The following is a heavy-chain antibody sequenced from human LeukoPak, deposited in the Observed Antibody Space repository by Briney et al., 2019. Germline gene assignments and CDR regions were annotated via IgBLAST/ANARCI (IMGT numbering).Heavy chain of an antibody. CDR1: GFLFSSHG. V-gene: IGHV3-30*02. J-gene: IGHJ4*02. CDR3: AKNRDRLSDYPDY. Sequence: GGSLRLSCAASGFLFSSHGLHWVRQAPGKGLEWVAFIRFDGTIKHYADSVKGRFTISRDNSKNTLYLQMNSLRAEDTAMYYCAKNRDRLSDYPDYWGQGTLVTVSS. D-gene: IGHD4/OR15-4a*01. CDR2: IRFDGTIK.